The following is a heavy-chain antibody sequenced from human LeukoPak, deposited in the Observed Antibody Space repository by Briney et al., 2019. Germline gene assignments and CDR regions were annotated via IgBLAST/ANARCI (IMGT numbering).Heavy chain of an antibody. Sequence: SETLSLTCAVYGGSFSGYYWSWIRQPPGKGLEWIGEINHSGSTNYNPSLKSRVTISVDTSKNQFSLKLSSVTAADTAVYCCARVKTPGVRLRLLAAAGATDYWGQGTLVTVSS. J-gene: IGHJ4*02. V-gene: IGHV4-34*01. CDR2: INHSGST. CDR1: GGSFSGYY. CDR3: ARVKTPGVRLRLLAAAGATDY. D-gene: IGHD6-13*01.